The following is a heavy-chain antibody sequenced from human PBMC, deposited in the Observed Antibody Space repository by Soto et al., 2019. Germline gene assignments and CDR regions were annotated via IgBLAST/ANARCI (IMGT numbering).Heavy chain of an antibody. CDR1: GFTFSSYG. Sequence: GGSLRLSCAASGFTFSSYGMHWVRQAPGKGLEWVAVISYDGSNKYYADSVKGRFTISRDNSKNTLYLQMNSLRAEDTAVYYCAKDLRVLPADYYYYGMDVWGQGTTVTVSS. D-gene: IGHD2-15*01. J-gene: IGHJ6*02. CDR3: AKDLRVLPADYYYYGMDV. CDR2: ISYDGSNK. V-gene: IGHV3-30*18.